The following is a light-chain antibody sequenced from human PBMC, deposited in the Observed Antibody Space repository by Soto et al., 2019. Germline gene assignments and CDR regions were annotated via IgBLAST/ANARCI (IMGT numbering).Light chain of an antibody. J-gene: IGLJ2*01. V-gene: IGLV1-44*01. CDR3: ATWDDSLNGVV. CDR2: GNH. Sequence: SVLTQSPSASGTPGQRVTISCSESSSNIGSNTVNWYQKLPGTAPKLFIYGNHQRPSGVPDRFSGSKSDTSASLAISGLQSEDEADYYCATWDDSLNGVVFGGGTKLTV. CDR1: SSNIGSNT.